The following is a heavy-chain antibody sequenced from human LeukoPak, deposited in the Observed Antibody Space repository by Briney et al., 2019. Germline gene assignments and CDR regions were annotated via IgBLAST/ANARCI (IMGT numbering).Heavy chain of an antibody. CDR2: IIPIFGTA. J-gene: IGHJ4*02. CDR3: ARSKQQPVLPDVVYFDH. Sequence: ASVKVSRKASGGTFSSYAISWVRQTPGQGLVWMGGIIPIFGTANYAQKFQGRVTITADESTSTAYMELSSLRSEDTAGYYCARSKQQPVLPDVVYFDHWGQGTLVTVSS. V-gene: IGHV1-69*13. CDR1: GGTFSSYA. D-gene: IGHD6-13*01.